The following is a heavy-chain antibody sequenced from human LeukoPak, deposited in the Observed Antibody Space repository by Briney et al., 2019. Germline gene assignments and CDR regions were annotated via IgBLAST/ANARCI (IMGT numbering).Heavy chain of an antibody. CDR2: IYTSGST. D-gene: IGHD5-18*01. J-gene: IGHJ4*02. V-gene: IGHV4-4*07. CDR3: ARDRGTAMVTLIDY. Sequence: SETLSLTCAVYGGSFSGYYWSWIRQPAGKGLEWIGRIYTSGSTNYNPSLKSRVTMSVDTSKNQFSLKLSSVTAADTAVYYCARDRGTAMVTLIDYWGQGTLVTVSS. CDR1: GGSFSGYY.